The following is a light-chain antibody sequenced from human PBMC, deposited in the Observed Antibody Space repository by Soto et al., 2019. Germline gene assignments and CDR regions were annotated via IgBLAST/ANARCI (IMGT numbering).Light chain of an antibody. Sequence: EIVMTRSPATLSVSPGERATLSCRASQSVSSNLAWYQQKPGQAPRLLIYGASTRATGIPARFSGSGSGTELTLTISSLQSEDFAVYYCQQYNNWPPWTFGQGTKLEIK. CDR2: GAS. CDR3: QQYNNWPPWT. V-gene: IGKV3-15*01. CDR1: QSVSSN. J-gene: IGKJ2*02.